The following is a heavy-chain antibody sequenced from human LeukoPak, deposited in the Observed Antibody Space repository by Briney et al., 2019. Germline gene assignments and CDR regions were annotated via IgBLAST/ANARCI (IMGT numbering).Heavy chain of an antibody. D-gene: IGHD2-15*01. Sequence: GGSLRLSCAASGFTFRSYSMNWVRQAPGKGLEWVCSITSSSSFIYHAESMKGRFTISRDNAKNSLYLQMNSLRAEDTAVYYCARDMPGRDCSGGSCYGYGLDVWAKGPRSSSL. V-gene: IGHV3-21*01. CDR3: ARDMPGRDCSGGSCYGYGLDV. CDR1: GFTFRSYS. CDR2: ITSSSSFI. J-gene: IGHJ6*02.